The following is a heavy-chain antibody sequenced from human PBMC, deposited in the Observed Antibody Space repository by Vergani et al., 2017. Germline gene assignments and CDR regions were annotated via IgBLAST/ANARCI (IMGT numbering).Heavy chain of an antibody. CDR3: AGQGYYYGSGRAY. J-gene: IGHJ4*02. CDR1: GFTFSSYA. Sequence: QVQLVESGGGVVQPGRSLRLSCAASGFTFSSYAMHWVRQAPGKGLEWVAVISYDGSNKYYADSVKGRFTISRDNSKNTLYLQMNSLRAEDTAVYYCAGQGYYYGSGRAYWGQGTRVTVSS. V-gene: IGHV3-30-3*01. CDR2: ISYDGSNK. D-gene: IGHD3-10*01.